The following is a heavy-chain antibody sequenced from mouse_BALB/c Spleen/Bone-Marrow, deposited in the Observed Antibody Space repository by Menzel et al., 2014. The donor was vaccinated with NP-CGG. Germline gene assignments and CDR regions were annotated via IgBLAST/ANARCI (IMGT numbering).Heavy chain of an antibody. J-gene: IGHJ2*01. Sequence: EVKLVESGPSLVKPSQTLSPTCSVTGDSITSGYWNWIRKFPGNKLEYMGYISYSGSTYYNPSLKSRISITRDTSKNQYYLQLNSVTTEDTATYYCARSRDYYGNSLDYWSQGTTLTVSS. CDR1: GDSITSGY. CDR3: ARSRDYYGNSLDY. D-gene: IGHD2-1*01. CDR2: ISYSGST. V-gene: IGHV3-8*02.